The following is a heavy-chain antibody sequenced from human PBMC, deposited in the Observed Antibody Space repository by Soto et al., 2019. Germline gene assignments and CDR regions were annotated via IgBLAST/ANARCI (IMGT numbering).Heavy chain of an antibody. CDR3: ARGGYTDYYYYYGMDV. Sequence: QVQLVQSGAEVKKPGASVKVSCKASGYTFTGYYMHWVRQAPGQGLEWMGWINPNSGGTNYAQKFQGWVNMTRDTSISTAYMELSRLRSDDTAVYYCARGGYTDYYYYYGMDVWGQGTTVTVSS. CDR1: GYTFTGYY. J-gene: IGHJ6*02. V-gene: IGHV1-2*04. CDR2: INPNSGGT. D-gene: IGHD6-13*01.